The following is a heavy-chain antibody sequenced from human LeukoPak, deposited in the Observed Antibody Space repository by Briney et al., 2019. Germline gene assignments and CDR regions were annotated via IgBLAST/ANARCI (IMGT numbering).Heavy chain of an antibody. Sequence: GGSLRLSCAASGFTVSSNYMSWVRQAPGKGLEWVSLIYSDGSTYYADSVKGRFSISRHNSKNTLYLQMNSLRAENTAVYYCAISSSGDNGYYYGMDVWGQGTTVTVSS. J-gene: IGHJ6*02. D-gene: IGHD3-3*01. CDR2: IYSDGST. CDR1: GFTVSSNY. CDR3: AISSSGDNGYYYGMDV. V-gene: IGHV3-53*04.